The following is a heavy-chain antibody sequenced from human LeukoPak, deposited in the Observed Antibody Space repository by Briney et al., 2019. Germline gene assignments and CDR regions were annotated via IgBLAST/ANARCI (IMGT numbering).Heavy chain of an antibody. D-gene: IGHD5/OR15-5a*01. J-gene: IGHJ1*01. V-gene: IGHV3-74*01. CDR2: IHSDGSST. CDR1: GFTFSSYW. Sequence: PGGSLRLSCVASGFTFSSYWMHWVRQAPGKGLVWVSRIHSDGSSTNYADSVKGRHTISRDNAKNTLFLRMNSLRAEDTAVYYCARGGSTYFQHWGQGTLVTVSS. CDR3: ARGGSTYFQH.